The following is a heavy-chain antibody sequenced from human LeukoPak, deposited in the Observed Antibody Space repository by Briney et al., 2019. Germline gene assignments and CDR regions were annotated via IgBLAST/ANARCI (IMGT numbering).Heavy chain of an antibody. J-gene: IGHJ4*02. CDR2: ISYDGSNK. CDR3: AFGEFDY. Sequence: PGGPLRLSCAASGFTFSSYGMHWVRQAPGKGLEWVAVISYDGSNKYYADSVKGRFTISRDNSKNTLYLQMNSLRAEDTAVYYCAFGEFDYWGQGTLVTVSS. CDR1: GFTFSSYG. D-gene: IGHD3-10*01. V-gene: IGHV3-30*03.